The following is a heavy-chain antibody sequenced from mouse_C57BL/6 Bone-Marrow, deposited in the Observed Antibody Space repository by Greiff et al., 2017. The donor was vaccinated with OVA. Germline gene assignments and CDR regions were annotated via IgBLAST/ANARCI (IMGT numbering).Heavy chain of an antibody. D-gene: IGHD2-12*01. J-gene: IGHJ2*01. CDR2: IRSKANGYTT. CDR1: GFTFTDYY. Sequence: DVMLVESGGGLVQPGGSLSLSCAASGFTFTDYYMSWVRQPPGKALEWLGFIRSKANGYTTEYSASVKGRFTISRDKSQSILYIQMNALRAEDSATYYCASYIPFYDRGNYFDYWGQGTTLTVSS. CDR3: ASYIPFYDRGNYFDY. V-gene: IGHV7-3*01.